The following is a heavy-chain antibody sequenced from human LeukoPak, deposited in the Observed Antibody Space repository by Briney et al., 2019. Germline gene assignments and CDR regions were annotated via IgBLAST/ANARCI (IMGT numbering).Heavy chain of an antibody. CDR2: ISYDGSNK. CDR1: GFTFSSYA. Sequence: GRSLRLSCAASGFTFSSYAMHWVRQAPGKGLEWVAVISYDGSNKYYADSVKGRFTISRDNSKNTLYLQMNSLRTEDTAVYYCARQGGSWSSPSDAFDIWGQGTMVTVSS. D-gene: IGHD1-26*01. J-gene: IGHJ3*02. CDR3: ARQGGSWSSPSDAFDI. V-gene: IGHV3-30-3*01.